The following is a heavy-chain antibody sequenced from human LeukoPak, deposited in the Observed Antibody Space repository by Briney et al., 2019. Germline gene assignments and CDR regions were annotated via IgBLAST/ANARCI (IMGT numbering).Heavy chain of an antibody. Sequence: PGGSLRLSCAASGFTFSSYAMSWVRQAPGKGLEWVSSISGSGGSTHYADPVKGRCTIPRDNSKNTLYLQMNSLRAEDTAVYYCSKKGDVVVVAATPFDSWGQGTLVTVSS. CDR2: ISGSGGST. CDR3: SKKGDVVVVAATPFDS. D-gene: IGHD2-15*01. V-gene: IGHV3-23*01. J-gene: IGHJ4*02. CDR1: GFTFSSYA.